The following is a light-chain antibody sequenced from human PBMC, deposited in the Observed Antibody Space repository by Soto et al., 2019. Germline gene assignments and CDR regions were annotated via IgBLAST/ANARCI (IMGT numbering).Light chain of an antibody. Sequence: PGESATLSCRASQSVSSTYLAWYQQKPGQAPRPLISATSSRAIGTPDRFSGSGSGTDFTLTISRLEPEDFAVYYSQQYGSSRWTFGQGTKVDIK. J-gene: IGKJ1*01. CDR1: QSVSSTY. V-gene: IGKV3-20*01. CDR2: ATS. CDR3: QQYGSSRWT.